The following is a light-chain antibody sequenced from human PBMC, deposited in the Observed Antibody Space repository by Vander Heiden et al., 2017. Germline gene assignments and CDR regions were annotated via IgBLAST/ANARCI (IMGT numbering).Light chain of an antibody. CDR1: SLRSYY. CDR3: NSRDSSGNHVV. CDR2: GKN. Sequence: SSELTQDPAVSVALGPTVRITCQGDSLRSYYASWYQQKPGQAPVRVIYGKNNRPSGIPDRFSGSSSGNTASLTINGAQAEDEADYYCNSRDSSGNHVVFGGGTKLTVL. J-gene: IGLJ2*01. V-gene: IGLV3-19*01.